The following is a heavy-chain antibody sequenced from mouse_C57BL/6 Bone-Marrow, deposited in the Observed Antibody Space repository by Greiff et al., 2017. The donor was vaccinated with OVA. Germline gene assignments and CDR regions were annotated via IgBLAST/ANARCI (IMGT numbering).Heavy chain of an antibody. D-gene: IGHD1-1*01. CDR3: ARNEDSSYYYGSSYDAMDY. V-gene: IGHV2-2*01. J-gene: IGHJ4*01. CDR1: GFSLTSYG. Sequence: VNLVESGPGLVQPSQSLSITCTVSGFSLTSYGVHWVRQSPGKGLEWLGVIWSGGSTDYNAAFISRLSISKDNSKSQVFFDMNSLQADDTAIYYCARNEDSSYYYGSSYDAMDYWGQGTSVTVSS. CDR2: IWSGGST.